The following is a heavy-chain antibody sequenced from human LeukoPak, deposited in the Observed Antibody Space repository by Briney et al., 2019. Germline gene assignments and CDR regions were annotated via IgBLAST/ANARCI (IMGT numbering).Heavy chain of an antibody. CDR2: VNPNSGNT. CDR1: GYTFTSYD. J-gene: IGHJ4*02. CDR3: ARVPYSSSWYADY. Sequence: ASVNVSCKASGYTFTSYDINWVRQATGQGLEWMGWVNPNSGNTGYAQKFQGRVTMTWNTSIHTAYMELSSLRSEDTAVYYCARVPYSSSWYADYWGQGTLVTVSS. V-gene: IGHV1-8*01. D-gene: IGHD6-13*01.